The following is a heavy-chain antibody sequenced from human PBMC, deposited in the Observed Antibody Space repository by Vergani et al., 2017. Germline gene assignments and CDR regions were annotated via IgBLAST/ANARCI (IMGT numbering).Heavy chain of an antibody. V-gene: IGHV1-46*01. J-gene: IGHJ5*02. CDR1: GYTFTSYY. D-gene: IGHD3-3*01. CDR2: INPSGGST. Sequence: QVQLVQSGAEVKKPGASVKVSCKASGYTFTSYYMHWVRPAPGQGLAWMGIINPSGGSTSYAQKFQGRVTMTRDTSTSTVYMELSSLRSEDTAVYYCAREGARWSGYFSWFDPWGQGTLVTVSS. CDR3: AREGARWSGYFSWFDP.